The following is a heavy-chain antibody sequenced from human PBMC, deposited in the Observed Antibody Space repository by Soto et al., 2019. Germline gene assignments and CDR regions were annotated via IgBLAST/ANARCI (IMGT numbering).Heavy chain of an antibody. D-gene: IGHD3-10*01. CDR3: ARESASDPSFYYPYMDV. CDR2: MNPDSGNT. V-gene: IGHV1-8*01. Sequence: QEQLVQSGAEVKKPGAPVKVSCKASGYTFSNYNINWVRQASGQGLEWMGWMNPDSGNTGYAEKFQGGVTMTRHSSISNDSMELSGLRSEDTAVYYCARESASDPSFYYPYMDVWGKGTTVTVSS. CDR1: GYTFSNYN. J-gene: IGHJ6*03.